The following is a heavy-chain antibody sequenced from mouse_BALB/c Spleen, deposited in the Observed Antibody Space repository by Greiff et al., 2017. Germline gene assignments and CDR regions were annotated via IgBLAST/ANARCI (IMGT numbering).Heavy chain of an antibody. J-gene: IGHJ4*01. Sequence: VKLMESGPGLVAPSQSLSITCTVSGFSLTSYGVHWVRQPPGKGLEWLGVIWAGGSTNYNSALMSRLSISKDNSKSQVFLKMNSLQTDDTAMYYCAREKGWDGLGYWGQGTSVTVSS. CDR2: IWAGGST. CDR3: AREKGWDGLGY. D-gene: IGHD3-3*01. V-gene: IGHV2-9*02. CDR1: GFSLTSYG.